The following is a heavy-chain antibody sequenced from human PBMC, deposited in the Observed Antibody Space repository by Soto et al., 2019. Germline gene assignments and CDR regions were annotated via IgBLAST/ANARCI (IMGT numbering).Heavy chain of an antibody. Sequence: NPSETLSLTCAVYGGSFSGNYWSWVRQPPGKGLEWIGEFSDSGSTNYNPSLKSRVTISEDMSKSQFSLKLSSVTAADTAVYYCERGNFYYGMDVWGQGTTVTVSS. CDR1: GGSFSGNY. CDR2: FSDSGST. J-gene: IGHJ6*02. CDR3: ERGNFYYGMDV. V-gene: IGHV4-34*01.